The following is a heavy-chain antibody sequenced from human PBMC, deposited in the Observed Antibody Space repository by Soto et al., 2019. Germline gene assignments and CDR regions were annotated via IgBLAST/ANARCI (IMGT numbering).Heavy chain of an antibody. J-gene: IGHJ4*02. CDR1: GGSFSGYY. D-gene: IGHD3-16*01. Sequence: QVQLQQWGAGLLKPSETLSLTCAVYGGSFSGYYWSWIRQSPGKGLEWIGEIHDSGRTNYNPSLTSRVTISVDTSKKQFSRNLRSVTTADTAVYYCASVLRYLWGQGTVVTVSS. CDR2: IHDSGRT. V-gene: IGHV4-34*01. CDR3: ASVLRYL.